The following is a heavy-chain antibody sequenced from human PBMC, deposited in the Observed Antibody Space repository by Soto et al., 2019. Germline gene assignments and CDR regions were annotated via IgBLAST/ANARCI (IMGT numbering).Heavy chain of an antibody. CDR2: IYYSGST. V-gene: IGHV4-30-4*02. CDR3: AREVVPAAIFDY. CDR1: GGSISSGDYY. J-gene: IGHJ4*02. Sequence: SDTLSLTCTVSGGSISSGDYYGIWIRQPPGKGLEWIGYIYYSGSTYYNPSLKSRVTISVDTSKNQFSLKLSSVTATDTAVYYCAREVVPAAIFDYWGQGTLVTVSS. D-gene: IGHD2-2*01.